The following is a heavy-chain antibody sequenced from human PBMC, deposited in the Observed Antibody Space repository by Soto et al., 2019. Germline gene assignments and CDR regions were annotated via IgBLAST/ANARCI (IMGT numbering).Heavy chain of an antibody. Sequence: KTSETLSLTCTVSGGSISSGDYYWSWIRQPPGKGLEWIGYIYYSGSTYYNPSLKSRVTISVDTSKNQFSLKLSSVTAADTAVYYCARVPDDSSQLRFDYWGQGTLVTVSS. CDR2: IYYSGST. CDR1: GGSISSGDYY. V-gene: IGHV4-30-4*01. CDR3: ARVPDDSSQLRFDY. J-gene: IGHJ4*02. D-gene: IGHD3-22*01.